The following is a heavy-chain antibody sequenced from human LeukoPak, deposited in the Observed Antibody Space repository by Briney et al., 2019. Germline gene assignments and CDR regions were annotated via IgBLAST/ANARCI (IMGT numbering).Heavy chain of an antibody. D-gene: IGHD2-15*01. Sequence: SETLSLTCTVSGGSISSGGYYWSWIRQHPGKGLEWIGYIYYSGSTYYNPSLKSRVTISVDTSKNQFSLKLSSVTAADTVVYYCARLYCSGGSCYEENWFDPWGQGTLVTVSS. V-gene: IGHV4-31*03. J-gene: IGHJ5*02. CDR1: GGSISSGGYY. CDR3: ARLYCSGGSCYEENWFDP. CDR2: IYYSGST.